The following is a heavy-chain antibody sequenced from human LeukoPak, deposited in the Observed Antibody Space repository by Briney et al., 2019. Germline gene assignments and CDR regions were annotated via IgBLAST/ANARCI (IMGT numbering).Heavy chain of an antibody. V-gene: IGHV3-9*01. J-gene: IGHJ4*02. CDR3: AGDGVEAVAGFDY. D-gene: IGHD6-19*01. Sequence: PGRSLRLSCAASGFTFDDYAMHWVRQAPGKGLEWVSGISWNSGSIGYADSVKGRFTISRDNSKNTLYLQMNSLRAEDTAVYYCAGDGVEAVAGFDYWGQGTLVTVSS. CDR1: GFTFDDYA. CDR2: ISWNSGSI.